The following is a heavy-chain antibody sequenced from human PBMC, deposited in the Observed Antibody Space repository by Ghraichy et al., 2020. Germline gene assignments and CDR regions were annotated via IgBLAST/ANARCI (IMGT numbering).Heavy chain of an antibody. CDR3: ARAVSSGWNFDY. CDR1: GFTFSSYS. CDR2: ISSSSSYI. V-gene: IGHV3-21*01. Sequence: GGSLRLSCAASGFTFSSYSMNWVRQAPGKGLEWVSSISSSSSYIYYADSVKGRFTISRDNAKNSLYLQMNSLRAEDTAVYYCARAVSSGWNFDYWGQGTLVTVSS. J-gene: IGHJ4*02. D-gene: IGHD6-19*01.